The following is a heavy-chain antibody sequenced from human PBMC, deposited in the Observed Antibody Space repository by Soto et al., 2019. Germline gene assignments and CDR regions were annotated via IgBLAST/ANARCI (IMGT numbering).Heavy chain of an antibody. Sequence: QVQLVQSGAEVKKPGASVKVSCKASGYTFTSYGISWVRQAPGQGLEWMGWISAYNGNTNYAQKLQGRVTMTTDTSTSTAYMELRSLRSDDTAVYYCARRGTYYDFWSCYYDGYFDDWGQGTMVTVSS. V-gene: IGHV1-18*01. CDR2: ISAYNGNT. D-gene: IGHD3-3*01. CDR1: GYTFTSYG. CDR3: ARRGTYYDFWSCYYDGYFDD. J-gene: IGHJ4*02.